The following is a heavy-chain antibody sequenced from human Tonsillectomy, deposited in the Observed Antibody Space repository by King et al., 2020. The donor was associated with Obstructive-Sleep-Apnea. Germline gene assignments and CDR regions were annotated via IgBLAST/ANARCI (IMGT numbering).Heavy chain of an antibody. J-gene: IGHJ4*02. D-gene: IGHD1-1*01. CDR1: GFTFSRSW. CDR3: ARDVSSGAFDY. CDR2: IKEDGSEK. Sequence: VQLVESGGGLVQPGGSLRLSCAASGFTFSRSWMSWVRQAPGKGLEWVANIKEDGSEKYYVDSVKGRFTISRDNAKNSLYLQMNILRAEDTALYYCARDVSSGAFDYWGQGHLVTVSS. V-gene: IGHV3-7*01.